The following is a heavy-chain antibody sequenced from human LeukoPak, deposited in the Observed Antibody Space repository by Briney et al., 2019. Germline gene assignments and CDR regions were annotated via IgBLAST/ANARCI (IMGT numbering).Heavy chain of an antibody. CDR2: INPNSGGT. J-gene: IGHJ3*02. V-gene: IGHV1-2*02. CDR1: GYTSTGYY. Sequence: ASVKVSCKASGYTSTGYYMHWVRQAPGQGLEWMGWINPNSGGTNYAQKFQGRVTMTRDTSISTAYMELSRLRSNDTAVYYCAREPRDSSGWSSDAFNIWGQGTMVTVSS. CDR3: AREPRDSSGWSSDAFNI. D-gene: IGHD6-19*01.